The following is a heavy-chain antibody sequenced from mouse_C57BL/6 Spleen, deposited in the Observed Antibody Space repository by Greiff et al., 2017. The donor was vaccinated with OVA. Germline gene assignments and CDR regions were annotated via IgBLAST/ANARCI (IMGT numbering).Heavy chain of an antibody. D-gene: IGHD1-1*01. CDR2: INPSTGGT. CDR1: GYSFTGYY. Sequence: EVQLHQSGPELVKPGASVKISCKASGYSFTGYYMNWVKQSPEKSLEWIGEINPSTGGTTYNQKFKAKATLTVDKSSSTAYMQLKSLTSEDSAVYYCARSYYYGSSYRYFDVWGTGTTVTVSS. CDR3: ARSYYYGSSYRYFDV. J-gene: IGHJ1*03. V-gene: IGHV1-42*01.